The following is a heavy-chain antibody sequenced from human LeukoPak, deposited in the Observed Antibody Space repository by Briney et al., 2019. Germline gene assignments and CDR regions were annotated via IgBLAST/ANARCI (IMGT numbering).Heavy chain of an antibody. J-gene: IGHJ4*02. CDR1: GFTFSSYS. CDR3: ARAQWDYVWGSYRYYFDY. V-gene: IGHV3-48*02. Sequence: PGGSLRLSCAASGFTFSSYSMNWVRQAPGKGLEWVSYISSSSSTIYYADSVKGRFTISRDKAKNSLYLQMNSLRDEDTAVYYCARAQWDYVWGSYRYYFDYWGQGTLVTVSS. CDR2: ISSSSSTI. D-gene: IGHD3-16*02.